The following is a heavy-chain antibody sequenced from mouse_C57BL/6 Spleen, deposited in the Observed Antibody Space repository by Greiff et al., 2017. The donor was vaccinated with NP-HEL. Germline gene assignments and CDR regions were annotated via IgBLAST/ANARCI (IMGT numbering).Heavy chain of an antibody. Sequence: QVQLQQSGAELVKPGASVKLSCKASGYTFTSYWMHWVKQRPGQGLEWIGMIHPNSGSTNYNEKFKSKATLTVDKSSSTAYMQLSSLTSEDSAVYYCSSNYAWFAYWGQGTLVTVSA. CDR3: SSNYAWFAY. CDR1: GYTFTSYW. CDR2: IHPNSGST. D-gene: IGHD1-1*02. J-gene: IGHJ3*01. V-gene: IGHV1-64*01.